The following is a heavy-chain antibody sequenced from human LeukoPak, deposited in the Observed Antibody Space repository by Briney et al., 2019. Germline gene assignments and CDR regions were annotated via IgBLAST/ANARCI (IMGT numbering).Heavy chain of an antibody. V-gene: IGHV1-18*04. Sequence: EASVKVSCKASGYTFTGYYMHWVRQAPGQGLEWMGWVSGYDGNTNYAQKFQGRVTMTADTSTSTAYMELRSLRSDGTAVFYCARVQKGTAAGSCDYWGQGTLVTVSS. D-gene: IGHD6-13*01. CDR1: GYTFTGYY. CDR3: ARVQKGTAAGSCDY. CDR2: VSGYDGNT. J-gene: IGHJ4*02.